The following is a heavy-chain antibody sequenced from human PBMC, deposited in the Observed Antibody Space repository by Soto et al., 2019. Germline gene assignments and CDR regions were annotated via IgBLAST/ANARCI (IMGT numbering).Heavy chain of an antibody. CDR1: GFTFSSYE. J-gene: IGHJ6*02. V-gene: IGHV3-48*03. CDR3: ARDRPTMMVVVNGGAMDV. CDR2: ISSSGSTI. Sequence: LRLSCAASGFTFSSYEMNWVRQAPGKGLEWVSYISSSGSTIYYADSVKGRFTISRDNAKNSLYLQMSSLRAEDTAVYYCARDRPTMMVVVNGGAMDVWGQGTTVTVSS. D-gene: IGHD3-22*01.